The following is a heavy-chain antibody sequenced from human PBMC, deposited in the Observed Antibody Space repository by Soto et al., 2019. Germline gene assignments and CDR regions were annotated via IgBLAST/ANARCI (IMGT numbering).Heavy chain of an antibody. V-gene: IGHV4-61*01. CDR2: MSLSGGT. J-gene: IGHJ3*02. Sequence: PPEALSPTFAWSGWVVNSRSYYWSCIGQPPGKGREWIGEMSLSGGTHFNPSLKSRVTISVDTSKNQFSLKMSSVTAADTALYYCARVERGTATPVVDAFDIWGPGTMVT. D-gene: IGHD2-21*02. CDR1: GWVVNSRSYY. CDR3: ARVERGTATPVVDAFDI.